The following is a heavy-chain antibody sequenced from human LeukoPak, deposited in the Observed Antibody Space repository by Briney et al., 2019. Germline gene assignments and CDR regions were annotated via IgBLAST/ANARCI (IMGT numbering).Heavy chain of an antibody. V-gene: IGHV6-1*01. J-gene: IGHJ5*01. D-gene: IGHD3-16*02. CDR3: ARGRIDSFDS. CDR2: TYYRSKWFN. Sequence: SQTLSLTCAISGDTVSSTSGAWNWIRQSPSRGLEWLGRTYYRSKWFNDYAVSVKSRLTFSPDTSKNQVSLQLNSVIPEDTAVYYCARGRIDSFDSWGQGTRVTVSS. CDR1: GDTVSSTSGA.